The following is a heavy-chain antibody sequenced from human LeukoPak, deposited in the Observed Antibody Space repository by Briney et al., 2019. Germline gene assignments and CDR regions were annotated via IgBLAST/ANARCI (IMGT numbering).Heavy chain of an antibody. CDR1: GFTFNRYG. Sequence: GGSLRLSCAASGFTFNRYGMSWVRQAPGKGLEWVSAISGSGGTTYYADSVKGRFTISRDNAKNSLYLQMNSLRAEDTAVYYRAREDSSRGAFDIWGQGTMVTVSS. J-gene: IGHJ3*02. V-gene: IGHV3-23*01. D-gene: IGHD6-13*01. CDR2: ISGSGGTT. CDR3: AREDSSRGAFDI.